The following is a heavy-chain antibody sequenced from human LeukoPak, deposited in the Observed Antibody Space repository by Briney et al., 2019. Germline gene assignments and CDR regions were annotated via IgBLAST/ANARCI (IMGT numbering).Heavy chain of an antibody. CDR3: ARDGTSLAGAFDI. CDR2: IYSGGST. J-gene: IGHJ3*02. CDR1: GFTFSSYA. Sequence: PGGSLRLSCAASGFTFSSYAMHWVRQAPGKGLEWVSVIYSGGSTYYADSVKGRFTISRDNSKNTLYLQMNSLRAEDTAVYYCARDGTSLAGAFDIWGQGTMVTVSS. D-gene: IGHD1-1*01. V-gene: IGHV3-53*01.